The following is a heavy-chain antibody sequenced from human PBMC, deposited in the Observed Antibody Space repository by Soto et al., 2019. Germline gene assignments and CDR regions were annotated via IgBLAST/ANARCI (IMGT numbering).Heavy chain of an antibody. CDR3: ARGSFYCRGGSCYSDFDY. J-gene: IGHJ4*02. V-gene: IGHV1-8*01. CDR1: GYTFTSYD. Sequence: GASVKVSCKASGYTFTSYDINWVRQATGQGLEWMGWMNPNSGNTGYAQKFQGRVTMTRNTSISTAYMELSSLRSEDTAVYYCARGSFYCRGGSCYSDFDYWGQGTXVNVSS. D-gene: IGHD2-15*01. CDR2: MNPNSGNT.